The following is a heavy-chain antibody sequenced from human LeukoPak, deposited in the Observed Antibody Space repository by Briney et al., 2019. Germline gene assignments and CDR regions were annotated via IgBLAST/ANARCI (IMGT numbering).Heavy chain of an antibody. CDR2: FDPEDGET. V-gene: IGHV1-24*01. CDR1: GYTLTELS. D-gene: IGHD6-13*01. Sequence: ASVKVSCKVSGYTLTELSMHWVRQAPGKGLEWMGGFDPEDGETIYAQKFQGRVTMTEDTSTDTAYMGLSSLRSEDTAVYYCAIPGGSSRDFDYWGQGTLVTVSS. CDR3: AIPGGSSRDFDY. J-gene: IGHJ4*02.